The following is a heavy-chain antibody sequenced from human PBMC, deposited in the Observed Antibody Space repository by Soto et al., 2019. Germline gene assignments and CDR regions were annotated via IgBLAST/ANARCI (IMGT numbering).Heavy chain of an antibody. D-gene: IGHD2-8*02. CDR3: ARGQSSLLLDC. J-gene: IGHJ4*02. CDR1: GGCFSAYY. V-gene: IGHV4-34*01. CDR2: INHSGST. Sequence: QVQLQQWGAGLLKPSETLSLTCAVYGGCFSAYYWSWIRQPPGKGLEWIGEINHSGSTNYNPSLKSRVTISVDTSKNQFSLKLSSVAAADTAVYNCARGQSSLLLDCWGQGILVTVSS.